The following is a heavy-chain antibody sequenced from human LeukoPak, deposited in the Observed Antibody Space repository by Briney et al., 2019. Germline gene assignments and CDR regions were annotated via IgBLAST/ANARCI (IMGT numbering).Heavy chain of an antibody. CDR3: AKDPYSSAWYGRSDY. D-gene: IGHD6-19*01. J-gene: IGHJ4*02. CDR2: IFSSGGST. CDR1: GFTFSNYA. V-gene: IGHV3-23*01. Sequence: GGTLRLSCAASGFTFSNYAMSWVRQAPGKGLEWVSVIFSSGGSTYYADSVKGRFTISRDNSKNTLYLQMNSLRAEDTAVYYCAKDPYSSAWYGRSDYWGQGTLVTVSS.